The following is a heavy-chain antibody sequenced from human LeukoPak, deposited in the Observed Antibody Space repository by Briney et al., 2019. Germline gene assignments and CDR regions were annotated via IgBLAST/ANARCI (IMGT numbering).Heavy chain of an antibody. CDR2: IYYSGST. J-gene: IGHJ4*02. D-gene: IGHD3-3*01. CDR3: ARGALYDFWSGYYIDY. V-gene: IGHV4-30-4*08. CDR1: GGSISSGDYY. Sequence: SQTLSLTCTVSGGSISSGDYYWSWIRQPPGKGLEWIGYIYYSGSTYYNPSLKSRVTISVDTSKNQFSLKLSSVTAADTAVYYCARGALYDFWSGYYIDYWGQGTLVTLFS.